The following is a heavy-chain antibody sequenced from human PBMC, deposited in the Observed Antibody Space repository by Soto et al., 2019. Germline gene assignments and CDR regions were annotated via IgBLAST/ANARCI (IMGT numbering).Heavy chain of an antibody. V-gene: IGHV4-39*01. J-gene: IGHJ1*01. CDR2: IYYTGST. Sequence: ETLSLTCTVSGGSISSSSYYWGWVRQPPGKGLEWIGNIYYTGSTYYNPSLKSRVTISVDTSKNQFSLKLSSVTAADTAMYYCARVVLDYGDYVGCFQHWGQG. CDR3: ARVVLDYGDYVGCFQH. D-gene: IGHD4-17*01. CDR1: GGSISSSSYY.